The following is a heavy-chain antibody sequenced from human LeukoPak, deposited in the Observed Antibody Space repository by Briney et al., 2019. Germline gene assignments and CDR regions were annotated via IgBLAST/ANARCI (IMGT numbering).Heavy chain of an antibody. CDR3: ARGGKSTSRFDS. J-gene: IGHJ5*01. D-gene: IGHD3-16*01. CDR1: GFTFSTYA. V-gene: IGHV3-23*01. Sequence: GSLRLSCAASGFTFSTYAMSWVRQAPGKGLEWVSVIGLGGEIRYYADSVKGRFTISRDNSKNTLYTEMNTLRAEDTAVYYCARGGKSTSRFDSWGQGTLVTVSS. CDR2: IGLGGEIR.